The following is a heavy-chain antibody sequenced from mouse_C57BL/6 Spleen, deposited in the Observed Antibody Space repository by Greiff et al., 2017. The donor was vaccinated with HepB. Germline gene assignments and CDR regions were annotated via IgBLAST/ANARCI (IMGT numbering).Heavy chain of an antibody. D-gene: IGHD2-4*01. Sequence: VQLQQPGAELVKPGASVKMSCKASGYTFTSYWITWVKQRPGQGLEWIGDIYPGSGSTNYNEKFKSKATLTVDTSSSTAYMQLSSLTSEDSAVYYCASWDDYGGYAMDYWGQGTSVTVSS. J-gene: IGHJ4*01. CDR2: IYPGSGST. V-gene: IGHV1-55*01. CDR1: GYTFTSYW. CDR3: ASWDDYGGYAMDY.